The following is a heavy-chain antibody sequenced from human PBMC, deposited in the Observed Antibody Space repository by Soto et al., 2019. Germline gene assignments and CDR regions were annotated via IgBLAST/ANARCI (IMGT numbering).Heavy chain of an antibody. CDR3: ARARFDSWSHIYYGLDV. J-gene: IGHJ6*02. D-gene: IGHD3-3*01. CDR2: ITHGGST. Sequence: SETLSLTCGVYGGSFSAYSWTWLRQSPGKGLEWIGEITHGGSTDYNPALKSRLVISVDTSKNQFSLRVTSVTAADAAVYFCARARFDSWSHIYYGLDVWGQGTTVTVYS. CDR1: GGSFSAYS. V-gene: IGHV4-34*01.